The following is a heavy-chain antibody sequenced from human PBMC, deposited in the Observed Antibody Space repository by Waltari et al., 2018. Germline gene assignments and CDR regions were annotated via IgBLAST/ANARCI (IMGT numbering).Heavy chain of an antibody. CDR3: ASDAAVAGHRRNYYGMDV. CDR2: IIPIFGTA. J-gene: IGHJ6*02. CDR1: GGTFSSYA. Sequence: QVQLVQSGAEVKKPGSSVKVSCKASGGTFSSYAISWVRQAPGQGLEWMGGIIPIFGTANYAQKFQGRVTITADESTSTAYMELSSLRSEDTAVYYCASDAAVAGHRRNYYGMDVWGQGTTVTVSS. V-gene: IGHV1-69*12. D-gene: IGHD6-19*01.